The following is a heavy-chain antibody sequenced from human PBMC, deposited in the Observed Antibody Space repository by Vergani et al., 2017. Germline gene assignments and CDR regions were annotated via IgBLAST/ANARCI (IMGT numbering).Heavy chain of an antibody. CDR3: ARGSCLGGSFYKPRFDY. D-gene: IGHD2-15*01. CDR1: GGSINSHNYY. Sequence: QVQLQESGPGLVKPSQTLSLTCTVSGGSINSHNYYWSWIRQPAGKGLEWIGRIHTSGSTNYNPSLKSRVTMSEDTSKNQFSLNLTSVTAADTAVYFCARGSCLGGSFYKPRFDYWGQGILVTVSS. CDR2: IHTSGST. V-gene: IGHV4-61*02. J-gene: IGHJ4*02.